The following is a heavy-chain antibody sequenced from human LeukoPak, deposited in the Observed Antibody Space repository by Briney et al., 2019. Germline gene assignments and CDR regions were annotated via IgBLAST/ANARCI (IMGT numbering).Heavy chain of an antibody. J-gene: IGHJ4*02. D-gene: IGHD6-19*01. Sequence: ASVKVSCKASGYTFTSYGISWVRQAPGQGLEWMGWISAYNGNTNYAQKLQGRVTMTTDTSTSTAYMELRSLRSEDMAVYYCARVRPQYSSGCYPFDYWGQGTLVTVSS. V-gene: IGHV1-18*03. CDR2: ISAYNGNT. CDR3: ARVRPQYSSGCYPFDY. CDR1: GYTFTSYG.